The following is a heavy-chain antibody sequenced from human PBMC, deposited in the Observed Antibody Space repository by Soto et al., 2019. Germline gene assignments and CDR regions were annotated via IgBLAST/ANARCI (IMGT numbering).Heavy chain of an antibody. J-gene: IGHJ5*02. CDR3: ASLPSGYYGSGLDP. Sequence: ALVKVSWKASGYSFTIYGISWVRHAPGQGLEWMGWISAYNGNTNYAQKLQGRVTMTTDTSTSTAYMELRSLRSDDTAVYYCASLPSGYYGSGLDPWGQGTLVTVS. V-gene: IGHV1-18*01. D-gene: IGHD3-10*01. CDR2: ISAYNGNT. CDR1: GYSFTIYG.